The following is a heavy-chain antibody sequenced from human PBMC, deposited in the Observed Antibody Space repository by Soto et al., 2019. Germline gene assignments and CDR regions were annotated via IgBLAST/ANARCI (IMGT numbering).Heavy chain of an antibody. CDR1: GFTFGDSA. J-gene: IGHJ4*02. V-gene: IGHV3-49*04. D-gene: IGHD1-26*01. CDR3: TRDDVGDNLSYYFHS. CDR2: IRSKPFGGTT. Sequence: EVQLVESGGGLVQPGRSLRLSCTASGFTFGDSAMNWVRQAPGKGLEWVGFIRSKPFGGTTEYAASVKGRFTISRDDSKNIAYLQMDSLKTEDTAVYFCTRDDVGDNLSYYFHSWGQGTLVTVSS.